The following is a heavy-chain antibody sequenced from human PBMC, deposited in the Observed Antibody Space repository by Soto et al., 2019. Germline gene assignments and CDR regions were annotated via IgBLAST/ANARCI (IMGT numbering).Heavy chain of an antibody. D-gene: IGHD2-21*02. Sequence: ASGPTLVNPTQTLTLTCTFSAFSLSTGGVGVGWIRQPPGNALEWLALIYWDDDKRYSPSLRSRLTITKDTSKNQVVLTMTNMDPVDTATYYCIQSRCGGDCLQSYASYYYYGMDVWGQGTTVTVSS. CDR1: AFSLSTGGVG. CDR2: IYWDDDK. CDR3: IQSRCGGDCLQSYASYYYYGMDV. V-gene: IGHV2-5*02. J-gene: IGHJ6*02.